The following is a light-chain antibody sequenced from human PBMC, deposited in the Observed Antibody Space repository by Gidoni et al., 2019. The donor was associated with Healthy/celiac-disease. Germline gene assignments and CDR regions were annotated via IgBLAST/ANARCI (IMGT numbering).Light chain of an antibody. CDR2: GAS. Sequence: EIVLTQSPGTLSLSPGERATLSCRASQSVSSSYLAWYQQNPGQAPRLLIYGASSRATGIPDRFSGSGSGTDFTLTISRLEPEDFAVYYCQQYGSSPLTFGGGTKVKIK. J-gene: IGKJ4*01. V-gene: IGKV3-20*01. CDR1: QSVSSSY. CDR3: QQYGSSPLT.